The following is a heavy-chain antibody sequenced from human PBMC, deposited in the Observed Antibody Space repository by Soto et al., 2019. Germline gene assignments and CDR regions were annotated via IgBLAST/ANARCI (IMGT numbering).Heavy chain of an antibody. D-gene: IGHD3-22*01. CDR2: INPSGGST. CDR3: ARGGAIVVVIMSAFDS. Sequence: GASVKVSCKASGYTFTSYYMHWVRQAPGQGLEWMGIINPSGGSTSYAQKFQGRVTMTRDTSTSTVYMELSSLRSEDTAVYYCARGGAIVVVIMSAFDSWGQGTMVTVSS. CDR1: GYTFTSYY. V-gene: IGHV1-46*01. J-gene: IGHJ3*02.